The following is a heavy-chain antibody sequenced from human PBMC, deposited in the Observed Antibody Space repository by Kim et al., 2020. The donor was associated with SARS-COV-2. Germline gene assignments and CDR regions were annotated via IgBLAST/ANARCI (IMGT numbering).Heavy chain of an antibody. J-gene: IGHJ6*02. V-gene: IGHV5-10-1*01. D-gene: IGHD3-9*01. CDR1: GYSFTSYW. CDR3: ARHERYYDILTGYYNHGMDV. CDR2: IDPSDSYT. Sequence: GESLKISCKGSGYSFTSYWISWVRQMPGKGLEWMGRIDPSDSYTNYSPSFQGHVTISADKSISTAYLQWSSLKASDTAMYYCARHERYYDILTGYYNHGMDVWGQGTTVTVSS.